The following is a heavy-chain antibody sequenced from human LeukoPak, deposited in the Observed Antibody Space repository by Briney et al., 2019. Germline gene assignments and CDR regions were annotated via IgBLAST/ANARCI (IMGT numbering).Heavy chain of an antibody. V-gene: IGHV3-9*01. CDR1: GFTFDDYA. D-gene: IGHD3-9*01. CDR2: IRWNSGSI. J-gene: IGHJ3*02. CDR3: AKDSNYDILTGFPTGGAFDI. Sequence: GRSLRLSCAASGFTFDDYAMHWVRQAPGKGLEWVSGIRWNSGSIGYADSVKGRFTISRDNAKNSLYLQMNSLRAEDTALYYCAKDSNYDILTGFPTGGAFDIWGQGTMVTVSS.